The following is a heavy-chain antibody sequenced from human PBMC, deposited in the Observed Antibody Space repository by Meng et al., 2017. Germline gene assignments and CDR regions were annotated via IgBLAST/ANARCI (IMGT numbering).Heavy chain of an antibody. CDR1: GGSTSSYY. D-gene: IGHD6-13*01. Sequence: GSLRLSCTVSGGSTSSYYWSWIRQPPGKGLEWIGYIYYSGSTNYNPSLKSRVTISVDTSKNQFSLKLSSVTAADTAVYYCARQGGIAAAGTIWFDPWGQGTLVTVSS. CDR3: ARQGGIAAAGTIWFDP. V-gene: IGHV4-59*01. CDR2: IYYSGST. J-gene: IGHJ5*02.